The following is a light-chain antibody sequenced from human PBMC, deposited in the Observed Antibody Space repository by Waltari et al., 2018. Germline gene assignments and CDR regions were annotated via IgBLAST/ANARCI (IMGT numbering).Light chain of an antibody. J-gene: IGKJ2*01. CDR3: QHSNNWPYT. V-gene: IGKV3-15*01. Sequence: EIEMTQSPATLSVSPGERATVSCRASQSVGNKLAWYQQKPGQAPRLLFYDASTRATGIPVRFSGSGSGTEFTLTISSLQSEDFAVYYCQHSNNWPYTFGQGTKLEIK. CDR2: DAS. CDR1: QSVGNK.